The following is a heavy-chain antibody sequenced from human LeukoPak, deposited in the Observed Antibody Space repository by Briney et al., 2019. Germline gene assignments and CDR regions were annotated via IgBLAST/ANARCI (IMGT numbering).Heavy chain of an antibody. CDR3: AREGRAYRYSSSWYPTPSWFDP. CDR1: GFSFSDS. J-gene: IGHJ5*02. V-gene: IGHV3-21*06. Sequence: PGGSLSLSCVASGFSFSDSMNWVRQAPGKGLEWVSSINSRSNDIYYADSVKGRFTISRDNAKNSLYLQMNSLRAEDTAVYYCAREGRAYRYSSSWYPTPSWFDPWGQGTLVTVSS. D-gene: IGHD6-13*01. CDR2: INSRSNDI.